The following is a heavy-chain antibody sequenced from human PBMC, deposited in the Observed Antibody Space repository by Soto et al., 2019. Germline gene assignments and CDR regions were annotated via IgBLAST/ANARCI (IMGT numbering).Heavy chain of an antibody. CDR1: GFSFDDYA. V-gene: IGHV3-9*01. Sequence: GGSLRLSCAASGFSFDDYAMHWVRQVPGKGLEWITGISWNSGTIGYADSVKGRFTISRDNAKNSLYLQVNSLRAEDTALYYCARDVWSRASGPPDSWGQGTLVTVSS. J-gene: IGHJ4*02. D-gene: IGHD3-10*01. CDR3: ARDVWSRASGPPDS. CDR2: ISWNSGTI.